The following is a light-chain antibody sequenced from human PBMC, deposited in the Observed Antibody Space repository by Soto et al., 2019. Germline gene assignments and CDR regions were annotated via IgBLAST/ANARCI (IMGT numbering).Light chain of an antibody. CDR1: SSDIGGYKF. Sequence: QSLLTQPASVSGSPGQSITISCTGTSSDIGGYKFVSWYQQHPGKAPKLMIYEVTNRPSGVSDRFSGSKSGNTASLTISGLQAEDEADYYCSSYTSSSPCVFGTGTKVTVL. CDR2: EVT. J-gene: IGLJ1*01. CDR3: SSYTSSSPCV. V-gene: IGLV2-14*01.